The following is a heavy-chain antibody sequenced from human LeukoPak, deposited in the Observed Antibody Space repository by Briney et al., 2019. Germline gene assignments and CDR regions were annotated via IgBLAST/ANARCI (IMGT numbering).Heavy chain of an antibody. CDR3: ARGSISVVI. Sequence: NSSQTLSPTRPLNRDSIGIGETCCGWIRHTAWKGLEWIGRIYTSGSTSNNPSLKSRVTISLDTSKNQFSLKLSSVTAADTAVYFCARGSISVVIWGQGTLVTVSS. CDR2: IYTSGST. J-gene: IGHJ4*02. CDR1: RDSIGIGETC. D-gene: IGHD6-6*01. V-gene: IGHV4-61*02.